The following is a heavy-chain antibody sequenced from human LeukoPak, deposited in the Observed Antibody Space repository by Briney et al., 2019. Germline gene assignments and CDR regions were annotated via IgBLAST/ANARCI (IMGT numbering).Heavy chain of an antibody. CDR1: GYTFTCYY. J-gene: IGHJ5*02. Sequence: ASVKVSCNASGYTFTCYYMHWVRQAPGQGLEWMGWINPNSGGTNYAQKFQGRVTMTRYTSISTAYMELSRLRSDDTAVYYCARGRNIAVAGTRWFDPWGQGTLVTVSS. CDR2: INPNSGGT. V-gene: IGHV1-2*02. D-gene: IGHD6-19*01. CDR3: ARGRNIAVAGTRWFDP.